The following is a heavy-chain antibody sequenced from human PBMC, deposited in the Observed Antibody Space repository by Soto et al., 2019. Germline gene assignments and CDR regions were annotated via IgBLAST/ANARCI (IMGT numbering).Heavy chain of an antibody. V-gene: IGHV4-59*01. CDR1: GGSISSYY. D-gene: IGHD6-13*01. CDR2: IYYSGST. Sequence: TSETLSLTCTVSGGSISSYYWSWIRQPPGKGLEWIGYIYYSGSTNYNPSLKSRVTISVDTSKNQFSLKLSSVTAADTAVYYCARAYSSSWYVYWGQGTLVTVSS. J-gene: IGHJ4*02. CDR3: ARAYSSSWYVY.